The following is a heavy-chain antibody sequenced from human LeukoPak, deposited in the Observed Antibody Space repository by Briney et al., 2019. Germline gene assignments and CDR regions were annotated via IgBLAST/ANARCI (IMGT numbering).Heavy chain of an antibody. CDR1: GFTFSTYW. V-gene: IGHV3-7*01. D-gene: IGHD3-10*01. CDR2: IKEDGREK. CDR3: ARGGRPDY. Sequence: PGGSLRLSCATSGFTFSTYWMHWVRQAPGKGLECVANIKEDGREKYYVDSVKGRFTISRDNAKNSLYLQMSSLRAEDTAVYYCARGGRPDYWGQGTLVTVSS. J-gene: IGHJ4*02.